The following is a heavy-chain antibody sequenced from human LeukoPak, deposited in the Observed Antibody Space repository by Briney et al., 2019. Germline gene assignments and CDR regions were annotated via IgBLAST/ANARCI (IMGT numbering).Heavy chain of an antibody. CDR3: AKDLYDWNDFFDY. J-gene: IGHJ4*02. CDR2: ISYDGSNK. D-gene: IGHD1-1*01. Sequence: GGSLRLSCAPSGFTLSSYGMHWVRHAPGKGVEWVAVISYDGSNKYYADSVKGRFTISRDNSKNTLYLQMNSLRAEDTAVYYCAKDLYDWNDFFDYWGQGTLVTASS. CDR1: GFTLSSYG. V-gene: IGHV3-30*18.